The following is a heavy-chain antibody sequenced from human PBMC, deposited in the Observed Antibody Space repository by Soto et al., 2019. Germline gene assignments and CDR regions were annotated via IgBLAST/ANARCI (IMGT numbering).Heavy chain of an antibody. J-gene: IGHJ3*02. Sequence: QVQLVQSGAEVKKPGSSVKVSCKASGGTFSSYAISWVQQAPGQGLEWMGGIIPIFGTANYAQKFQGRVTITADESTSTAYMELSSLRSEDTAVYYCALSISSGYDGASDAFDIWGQGTMVTVSS. CDR3: ALSISSGYDGASDAFDI. D-gene: IGHD3-22*01. CDR1: GGTFSSYA. V-gene: IGHV1-69*01. CDR2: IIPIFGTA.